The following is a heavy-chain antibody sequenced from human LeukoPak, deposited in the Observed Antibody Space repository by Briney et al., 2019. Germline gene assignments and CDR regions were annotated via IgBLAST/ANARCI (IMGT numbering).Heavy chain of an antibody. CDR1: GGSFSGYY. Sequence: PSETLSLTCAVYGGSFSGYYWSWIRQPPGKGLEWIGEINHSGSTNYNPSLKSRVTISVDTSKNQFSLKLSSVTAADTAVYYCARFGPYSSSWRRYGGYWGQGTLVTVSS. CDR3: ARFGPYSSSWRRYGGY. D-gene: IGHD6-13*01. CDR2: INHSGST. J-gene: IGHJ4*02. V-gene: IGHV4-34*01.